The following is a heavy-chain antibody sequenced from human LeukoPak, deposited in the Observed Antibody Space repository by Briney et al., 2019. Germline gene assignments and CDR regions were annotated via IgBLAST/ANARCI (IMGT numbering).Heavy chain of an antibody. Sequence: GGSLRLSCAASGFIISDSYMSWVRQAPGKGLEWVSVIYSSGTTYYSESVKGRLTISRDNSKNTLFLQMNSLRVEDTAVYYCARVPAALHFDHWGQGTLVTVSS. J-gene: IGHJ4*02. CDR1: GFIISDSY. CDR3: ARVPAALHFDH. CDR2: IYSSGTT. V-gene: IGHV3-66*01. D-gene: IGHD2-2*01.